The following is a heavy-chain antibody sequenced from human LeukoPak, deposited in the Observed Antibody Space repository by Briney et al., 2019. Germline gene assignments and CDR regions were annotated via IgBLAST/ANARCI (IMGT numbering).Heavy chain of an antibody. CDR2: ISYDENNK. J-gene: IGHJ1*01. D-gene: IGHD2-15*01. Sequence: GGSLRLSCAASGFTFSSHGMHWVRQAPGKGLEWVAVISYDENNKYYADSVKGRFTISRDKSKNTLSLQMNSLRAEDTAVYYCAQQVGYCSSGSCYFTYWGQGTLVTVSS. CDR1: GFTFSSHG. V-gene: IGHV3-30*03. CDR3: AQQVGYCSSGSCYFTY.